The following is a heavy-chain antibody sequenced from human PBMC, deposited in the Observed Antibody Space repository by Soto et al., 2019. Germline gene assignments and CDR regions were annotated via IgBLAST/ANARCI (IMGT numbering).Heavy chain of an antibody. D-gene: IGHD6-13*01. J-gene: IGHJ4*02. Sequence: QVQLVQSGAEVKKPGASVKVSCKASGYTFTSYYMHWVRQAPGQGLEWMGIINPSGGSTSYAQKSQGRVTMTRDTSTSTVYMELSSLRSEDTAVYYCARDQRIAAAETDWGQGTLVTVSS. CDR1: GYTFTSYY. V-gene: IGHV1-46*01. CDR2: INPSGGST. CDR3: ARDQRIAAAETD.